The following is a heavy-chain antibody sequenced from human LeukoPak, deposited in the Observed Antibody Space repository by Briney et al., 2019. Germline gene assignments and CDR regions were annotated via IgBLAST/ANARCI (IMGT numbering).Heavy chain of an antibody. CDR2: IYYSGST. Sequence: SETLSLTCTVSGGSLSSYYWSWIRQPPGKGLEWIGYIYYSGSTNYNPSLKSRVTISVDTSKNQFSLKLSSVTAADTAVYYCARSLVATSVDYWGQGTLVTVSS. D-gene: IGHD5-12*01. V-gene: IGHV4-59*01. CDR1: GGSLSSYY. J-gene: IGHJ4*02. CDR3: ARSLVATSVDY.